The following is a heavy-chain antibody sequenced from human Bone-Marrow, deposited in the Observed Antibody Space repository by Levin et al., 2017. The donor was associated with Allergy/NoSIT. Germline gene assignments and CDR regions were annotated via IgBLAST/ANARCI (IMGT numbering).Heavy chain of an antibody. CDR3: ARLGANQYYYDY. CDR2: ISDDGSSK. CDR1: GFPFSSNL. J-gene: IGHJ4*02. V-gene: IGHV3-30*04. D-gene: IGHD5-12*01. Sequence: GESLKISCAASGFPFSSNLMHWVRQAPGKGPEWVAVISDDGSSKYFADSVRGRLTISRDNSKNTVSLQMDSLRPEDTAIYYCARLGANQYYYDYWGQGALVTVSS.